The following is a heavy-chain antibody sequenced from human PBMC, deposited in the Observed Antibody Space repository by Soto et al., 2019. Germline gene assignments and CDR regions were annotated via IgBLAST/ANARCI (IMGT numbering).Heavy chain of an antibody. V-gene: IGHV1-69*13. CDR2: IIPLFGTA. CDR1: GGTFSNYA. D-gene: IGHD5-12*01. J-gene: IGHJ4*02. CDR3: ARPVEMATISRSYLFY. Sequence: SVKVSCKASGGTFSNYAINWVRQAPGQGLEWMGGIIPLFGTANYAQKFQGRVTITADESTSTAYLDLSSLRSEDTAVYYCARPVEMATISRSYLFYWGQGTLVTVSS.